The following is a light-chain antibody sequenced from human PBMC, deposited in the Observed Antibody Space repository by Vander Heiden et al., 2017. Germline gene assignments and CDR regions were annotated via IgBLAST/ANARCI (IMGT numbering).Light chain of an antibody. CDR3: QQFNSLLPLT. J-gene: IGKJ4*01. V-gene: IGKV1-33*01. CDR2: DAS. CDR1: QGISNL. Sequence: DIQLTQSPSSLSASVGDRVTFTCQASQGISNLLNWYQQKPGKAPILLIYDASILAAGVPSRFSGSGSGTDFSFTISSLQPEDVATYYCQQFNSLLPLTFGGGTKVEI.